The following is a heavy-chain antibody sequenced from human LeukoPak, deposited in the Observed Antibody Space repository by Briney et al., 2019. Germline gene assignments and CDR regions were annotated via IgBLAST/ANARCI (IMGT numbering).Heavy chain of an antibody. J-gene: IGHJ2*01. V-gene: IGHV4-30-2*01. CDR3: ARGYYYDSSWYFDL. CDR2: IYHSGST. CDR1: GGSISSGGYS. D-gene: IGHD3-22*01. Sequence: PSQTLSLTCAVSGGSISSGGYSWSWIRQPPGKGLEWIGYIYHSGSTYYNPSLKSRVTISVDRSKNQFSLKLSSVTAADTAVYYCARGYYYDSSWYFDLWGRGTLATVSS.